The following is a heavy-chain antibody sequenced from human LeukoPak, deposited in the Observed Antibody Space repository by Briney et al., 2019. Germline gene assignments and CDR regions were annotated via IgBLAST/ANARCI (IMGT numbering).Heavy chain of an antibody. D-gene: IGHD3-10*01. CDR3: AKDLLRDRWFGES. CDR1: GFTFSAYA. J-gene: IGHJ5*02. V-gene: IGHV3-23*01. Sequence: GGSLRLSCAASGFTFSAYAMTWVRQAPGKGLEWVSGISGFGDTTYYADSVKGRFTISRDNSKNTLHLQMDSLRPEDTAVYYCAKDLLRDRWFGESWGQGTLVTVSS. CDR2: ISGFGDTT.